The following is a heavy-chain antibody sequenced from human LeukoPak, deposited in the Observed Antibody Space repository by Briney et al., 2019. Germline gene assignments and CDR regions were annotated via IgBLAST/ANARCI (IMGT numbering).Heavy chain of an antibody. D-gene: IGHD2-15*01. J-gene: IGHJ4*02. V-gene: IGHV3-7*01. Sequence: GGSLRLSCAASGFTFSRDGMSWVRQAPGKGLEWVANINQDSSEKYYVDSVKGRFTISRDNAKNSLYLQLNTLRPEDTAVYYCVQGWRDNWGQGTLVTVSS. CDR3: VQGWRDN. CDR1: GFTFSRDG. CDR2: INQDSSEK.